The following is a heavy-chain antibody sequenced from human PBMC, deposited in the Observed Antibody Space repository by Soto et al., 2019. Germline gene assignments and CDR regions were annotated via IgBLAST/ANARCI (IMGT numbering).Heavy chain of an antibody. V-gene: IGHV3-23*01. D-gene: IGHD6-19*01. Sequence: PGGSLRLSGAASGFTFSSYAMSGVRKAPGKGLEWVPGISGSGCSTSYQGSVTGRFTKSRGNSKNTLYMQMNSLRAVDTGVNYCAKVGVAGTKNPWGQGTLVTVSS. J-gene: IGHJ4*02. CDR3: AKVGVAGTKNP. CDR2: ISGSGCST. CDR1: GFTFSSYA.